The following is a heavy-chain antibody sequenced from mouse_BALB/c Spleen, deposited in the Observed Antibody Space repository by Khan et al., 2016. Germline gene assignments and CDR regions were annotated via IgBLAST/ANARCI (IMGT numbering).Heavy chain of an antibody. D-gene: IGHD1-1*01. J-gene: IGHJ1*01. CDR2: INTYSGES. CDR1: GYTFTNYG. Sequence: QIQLVQSGPELKKPGKTVKISCKASGYTFTNYGMNWVKQAPGKGLKWMGWINTYSGESTYADDFKGRFAFTLETSANTAYLQINNLKNEDTATXFCARYRYYYGSSRYLDVWGAGTTVTVSS. V-gene: IGHV9-3-1*01. CDR3: ARYRYYYGSSRYLDV.